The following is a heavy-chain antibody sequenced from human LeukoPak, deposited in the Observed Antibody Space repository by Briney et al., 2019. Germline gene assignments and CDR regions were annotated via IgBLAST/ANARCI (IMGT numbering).Heavy chain of an antibody. CDR1: GDSVSSNSAA. V-gene: IGHV6-1*01. J-gene: IGHJ5*02. Sequence: SQTLSLTCAISGDSVSSNSAAWNWIRQSPSRGLEWLGRTYYRSKWYNDYAVSVKSRITINPDTSKNQFSLQLNSVTPEDTAVYSCARGVIAYSSDKGVTMNWFDPWGQATPVTVSS. CDR2: TYYRSKWYN. D-gene: IGHD6-25*01. CDR3: ARGVIAYSSDKGVTMNWFDP.